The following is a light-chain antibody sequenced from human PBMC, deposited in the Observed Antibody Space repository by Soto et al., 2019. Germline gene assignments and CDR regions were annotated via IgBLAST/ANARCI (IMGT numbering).Light chain of an antibody. CDR3: QQGDSTPYT. V-gene: IGKV1-39*01. CDR2: TTS. Sequence: DIQMTQSPSSLSASVGDRVTITCRTSQSINTYLNWYQQKPGKAPNLLIYTTSHLHSGVPSRFSGRGSGTDFTLTISSLQPEDFATYFCQQGDSTPYTFGQGTTLEIK. J-gene: IGKJ2*01. CDR1: QSINTY.